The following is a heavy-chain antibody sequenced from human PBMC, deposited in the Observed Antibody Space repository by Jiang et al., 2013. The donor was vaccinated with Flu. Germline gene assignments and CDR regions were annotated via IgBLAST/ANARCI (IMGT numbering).Heavy chain of an antibody. Sequence: LLKPSETLSLTCAVYGGSFSGYYWSWIRQPPGKGLEWIGEINHSGSTNYNPSLKSRVTISVDTSKNQFSLKLSSVTAADTAVYYCARGRALWFGEPRYGMDVWGKGTTVTVSS. J-gene: IGHJ6*04. CDR2: INHSGST. V-gene: IGHV4-34*01. CDR1: GGSFSGYY. CDR3: ARGRALWFGEPRYGMDV. D-gene: IGHD3-10*01.